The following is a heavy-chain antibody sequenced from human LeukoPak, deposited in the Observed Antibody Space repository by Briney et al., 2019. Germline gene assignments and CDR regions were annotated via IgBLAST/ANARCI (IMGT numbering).Heavy chain of an antibody. V-gene: IGHV3-30*03. CDR2: ISYDGSNK. Sequence: PGRSLRLSCAASGFTFSSYGMHWVRQAPGKGLEWVAVISYDGSNKYYADSVKGRFTVSRDNFKNTLYLQMNSLRAEDTALYYCARKLWHRNDCWGQGTLVTVSS. CDR1: GFTFSSYG. J-gene: IGHJ4*02. CDR3: ARKLWHRNDC. D-gene: IGHD3-16*01.